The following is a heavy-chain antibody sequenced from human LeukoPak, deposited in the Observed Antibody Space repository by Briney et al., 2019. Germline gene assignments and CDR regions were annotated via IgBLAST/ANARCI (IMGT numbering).Heavy chain of an antibody. J-gene: IGHJ6*02. CDR2: NPNSGGT. CDR3: ARAISRGYEDYYYYYYGMDV. Sequence: NPNSGGTNYAQKFQGRFTMTRDTSISTAYMELSRLRSDDTAVYYCARAISRGYEDYYYYYYGMDVWGQGTTVTVSS. D-gene: IGHD5-12*01. V-gene: IGHV1-2*02.